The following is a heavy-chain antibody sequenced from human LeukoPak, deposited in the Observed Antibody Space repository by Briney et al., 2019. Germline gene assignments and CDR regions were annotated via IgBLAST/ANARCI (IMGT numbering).Heavy chain of an antibody. D-gene: IGHD3-22*01. J-gene: IGHJ3*02. V-gene: IGHV3-30*03. Sequence: GGSLRLSCAASGIAFSNSIMHWVRQAPGKGLEWVAGMSFDGSTYHTDSVKGRFIISRDNSKNTVYLQMNSLRPEDTAVYYCAREGHTSGYCGAFDIWGQGTTVTVSS. CDR3: AREGHTSGYCGAFDI. CDR2: MSFDGST. CDR1: GIAFSNSI.